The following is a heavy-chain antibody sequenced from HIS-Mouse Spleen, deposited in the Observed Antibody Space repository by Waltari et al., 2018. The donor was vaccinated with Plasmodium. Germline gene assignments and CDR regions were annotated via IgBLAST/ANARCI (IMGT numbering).Heavy chain of an antibody. CDR3: AREPYDILTGYYDAFDI. D-gene: IGHD3-9*01. J-gene: IGHJ3*02. CDR2: IYYSGST. CDR1: GGSISSYY. Sequence: QVQLQESGPGLVKPSETLSLTCTVSGGSISSYYWSWIRQPPGKGLEWIGYIYYSGSTHYNPSLKSRVTISVDTSKNLFSLKLSSVTAADTAVYYCAREPYDILTGYYDAFDIWGQGTMVTVSS. V-gene: IGHV4-59*01.